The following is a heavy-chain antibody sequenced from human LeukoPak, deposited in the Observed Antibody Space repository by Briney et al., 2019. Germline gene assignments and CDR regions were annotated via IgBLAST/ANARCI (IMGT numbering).Heavy chain of an antibody. Sequence: PGGSLRLSCAASGFTFSNAWMSWVRQAPGKGLEWVGRIKSKTDGGTTDYAASVKGRLTISRDDSKNTLYLQMNSLKTEDTAVYYCTVSGYSSSWYAFGYWGQGTLVTVSS. CDR2: IKSKTDGGTT. J-gene: IGHJ4*02. V-gene: IGHV3-15*01. D-gene: IGHD6-13*01. CDR1: GFTFSNAW. CDR3: TVSGYSSSWYAFGY.